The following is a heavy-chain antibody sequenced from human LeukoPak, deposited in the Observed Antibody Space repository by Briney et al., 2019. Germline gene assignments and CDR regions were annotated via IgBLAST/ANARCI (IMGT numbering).Heavy chain of an antibody. J-gene: IGHJ4*02. V-gene: IGHV3-23*01. CDR1: GFTFSSYA. CDR2: ISGSGGSA. Sequence: PGGSLRLSCAASGFTFSSYAMSWVRQAPGKGLEWVSAISGSGGSAYYADYVKGRFTIARDNSKNTLYLQMNSLRAEDTAVYYCAKDPGGLWLLKTVNYYFDYWGQGTLVTVSS. CDR3: AKDPGGLWLLKTVNYYFDY. D-gene: IGHD5-18*01.